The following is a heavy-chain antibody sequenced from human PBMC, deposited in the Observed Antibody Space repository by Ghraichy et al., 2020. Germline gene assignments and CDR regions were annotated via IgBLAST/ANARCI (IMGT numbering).Heavy chain of an antibody. D-gene: IGHD2-21*01. CDR1: GFTFSSYS. J-gene: IGHJ6*02. CDR2: ISSSSSYI. Sequence: GESLNISCAASGFTFSSYSMNWVRQAPGKGLEWVSSISSSSSYIYYADSVKGRFTISRDNAKNSLYLQINSLRAEDTAVYYCARDKGLWPDYYYGMDVWGQGTTVTVSS. CDR3: ARDKGLWPDYYYGMDV. V-gene: IGHV3-21*01.